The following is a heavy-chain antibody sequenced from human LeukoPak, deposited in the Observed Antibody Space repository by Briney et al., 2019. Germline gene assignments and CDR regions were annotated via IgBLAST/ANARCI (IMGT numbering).Heavy chain of an antibody. Sequence: PGGSLRLSCAASGFIVISNYMSWVRQAPGKGLEWIGSIYYSGSTYYNPSLKSRVTISVDTSKNQFSLKLSSVTAADTAVYYCARQIRLYDILTGYYFDYWGQGTLVTVSS. V-gene: IGHV4-39*01. D-gene: IGHD3-9*01. CDR1: GFIVISNY. J-gene: IGHJ4*02. CDR2: IYYSGST. CDR3: ARQIRLYDILTGYYFDY.